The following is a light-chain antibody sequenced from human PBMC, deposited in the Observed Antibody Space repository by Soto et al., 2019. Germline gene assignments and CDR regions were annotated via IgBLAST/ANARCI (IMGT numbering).Light chain of an antibody. V-gene: IGKV1-5*01. CDR2: DAS. J-gene: IGKJ1*01. Sequence: EIQMTQSPSTLSASVGDTVSVTCRASADVAKFLDWHQQKPWRAPEILISDASDLTSGVPSGFRGSGSGTACTLTIRGLQPDDSATYYCQQYKSWWTFGQGTKVEIK. CDR3: QQYKSWWT. CDR1: ADVAKF.